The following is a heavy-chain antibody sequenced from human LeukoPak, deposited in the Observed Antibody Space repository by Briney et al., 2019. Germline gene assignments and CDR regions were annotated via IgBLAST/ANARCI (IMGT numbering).Heavy chain of an antibody. CDR3: ARRNWFDP. CDR1: GFTFSSYA. J-gene: IGHJ5*02. V-gene: IGHV3-30-3*01. Sequence: PGGSLRLSCAASGFTFSSYAMHWVRQAPGKGLEWVAAISYDGSNKHYADSVKGRFTISRDNSKNTLYVQMDSLRPEDTAVYYCARRNWFDPWGQGTLVTVSS. D-gene: IGHD2/OR15-2a*01. CDR2: ISYDGSNK.